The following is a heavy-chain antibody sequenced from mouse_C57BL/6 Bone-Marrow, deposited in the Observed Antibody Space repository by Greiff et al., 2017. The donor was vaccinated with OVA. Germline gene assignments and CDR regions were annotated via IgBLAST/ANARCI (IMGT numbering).Heavy chain of an antibody. CDR3: TRVFVTAVVADDY. CDR2: IYPGNSDT. CDR1: GYTFTSYW. D-gene: IGHD1-1*01. V-gene: IGHV1-5*01. Sequence: EVQLQQSGTVLARPGASVKMSCKTSGYTFTSYWMHWVKQRPGQGLEWIGAIYPGNSDTSYNQKFKGKAKLTAVTSASTAYMELSSLTNEDSAVYYCTRVFVTAVVADDYWGQGTTRTVSS. J-gene: IGHJ2*01.